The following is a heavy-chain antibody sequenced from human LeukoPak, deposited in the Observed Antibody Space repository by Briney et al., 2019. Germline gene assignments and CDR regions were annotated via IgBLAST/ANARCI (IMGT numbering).Heavy chain of an antibody. CDR2: VNHSGST. J-gene: IGHJ2*01. Sequence: SETLSLTCAVYGGSFSGYYWSWIRQPPGKGLEWIGEVNHSGSTNYNPSLKSRVTTTVDTSKNQFSLKLSSVTAADTAVYYCAASGPIRRRVVAAGPWRYWYFIRWGGGALVTVSS. CDR3: AASGPIRRRVVAAGPWRYWYFIR. D-gene: IGHD6-13*01. V-gene: IGHV4-34*01. CDR1: GGSFSGYY.